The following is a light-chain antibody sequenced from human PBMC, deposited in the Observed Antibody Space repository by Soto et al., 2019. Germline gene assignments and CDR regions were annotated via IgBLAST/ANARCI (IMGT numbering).Light chain of an antibody. CDR1: SSDVGGYNY. CDR3: SSHASNRDVL. V-gene: IGLV2-14*03. CDR2: DVT. Sequence: QSVLTQPASGSGSPGQSITISCTGTSSDVGGYNYVSWYQQYPGKAPKLMIYDVTSRPSGVSNRFSGSKSGNTASLTISGLQAEDEADYYCSSHASNRDVLFGGGTKVTVL. J-gene: IGLJ3*02.